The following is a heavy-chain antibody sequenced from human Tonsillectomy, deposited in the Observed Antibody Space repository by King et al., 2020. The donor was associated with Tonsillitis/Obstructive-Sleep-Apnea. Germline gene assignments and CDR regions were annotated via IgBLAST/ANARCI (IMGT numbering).Heavy chain of an antibody. J-gene: IGHJ4*02. CDR3: ARDVPWTD. D-gene: IGHD3/OR15-3a*01. Sequence: VQLVQSGGGLVQPGGSLRLSCCGSGFNFRAYWMSWVRQTLGKGLAWGSIIKQEGSGRYYVDSVKGRFTISKDNGINSLYLQMNSLRSEDTALYYCARDVPWTDWGQGTLVTVSS. V-gene: IGHV3-7*04. CDR2: IKQEGSGR. CDR1: GFNFRAYW.